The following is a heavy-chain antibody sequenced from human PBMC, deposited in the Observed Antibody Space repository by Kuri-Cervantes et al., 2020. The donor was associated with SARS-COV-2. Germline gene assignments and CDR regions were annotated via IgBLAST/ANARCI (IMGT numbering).Heavy chain of an antibody. D-gene: IGHD6-19*01. CDR2: IKQDGSEK. CDR1: GFTFNTYS. Sequence: GESLKISCAASGFTFNTYSMDWVRLAPGKGLEWVANIKQDGSEKYYVDSVKGRFTISRDNAKNSLYLQMNSLRAEDTAVYYCAKDGWYGTPPFGYWGQETLVTVSS. V-gene: IGHV3-7*01. CDR3: AKDGWYGTPPFGY. J-gene: IGHJ4*02.